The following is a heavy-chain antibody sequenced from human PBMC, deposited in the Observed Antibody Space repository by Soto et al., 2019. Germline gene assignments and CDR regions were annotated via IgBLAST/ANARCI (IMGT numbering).Heavy chain of an antibody. V-gene: IGHV3-64*04. J-gene: IGHJ3*02. CDR2: ITSHGHIT. CDR1: GFTFSNYD. D-gene: IGHD3-22*01. Sequence: GGSLRLSCSASGFTFSNYDMVWVRQAPGKGLEYISAITSHGHITYYADSVKGRFTISRDNSKNTLYLQMNSLRAEDTAVYYCAKGGYYDSSGWRAFDIWGQGTMVTVSS. CDR3: AKGGYYDSSGWRAFDI.